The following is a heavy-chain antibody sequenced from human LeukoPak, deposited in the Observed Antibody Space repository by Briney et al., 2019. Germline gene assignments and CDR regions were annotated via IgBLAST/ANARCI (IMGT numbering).Heavy chain of an antibody. Sequence: GASVKVSCKASGYTFTGYYMHWVRQAPGQGLEWMGWINPNSGGTNYAQKFQGRVTMTRDTSISTAYMELSRLRSDDTAVYYCARDLRSYYDSSGYYDYWGQGTLVTVSS. CDR2: INPNSGGT. CDR1: GYTFTGYY. CDR3: ARDLRSYYDSSGYYDY. V-gene: IGHV1-2*02. J-gene: IGHJ4*02. D-gene: IGHD3-22*01.